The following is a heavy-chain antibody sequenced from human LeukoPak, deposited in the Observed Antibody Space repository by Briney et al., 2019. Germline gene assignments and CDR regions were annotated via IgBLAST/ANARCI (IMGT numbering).Heavy chain of an antibody. CDR3: AREGYSYGFDRQYYFDY. V-gene: IGHV3-66*01. D-gene: IGHD5-18*01. Sequence: GGSLRLSCAASGFTVSSNYMSWVRQAPGKGLEWVSVIYSGGSTYYADSVKGRFTISRDNAKNSLYLQMNSLRAEDTAVYYCAREGYSYGFDRQYYFDYWGQGTLVTASS. CDR2: IYSGGST. CDR1: GFTVSSNY. J-gene: IGHJ4*02.